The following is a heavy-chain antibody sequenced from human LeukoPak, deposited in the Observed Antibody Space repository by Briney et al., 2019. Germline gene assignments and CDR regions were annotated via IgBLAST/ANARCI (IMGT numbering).Heavy chain of an antibody. Sequence: ASVKVSCKASGGTFSSYAISWVRQAPGQGLEWMGGIIPIFGTANYAQKFQGRVTITTDESTSTAYMELSSLRSEDTAVYYCARDLSRYNWNDPPISAFDIWGQGTMVTVSS. CDR2: IIPIFGTA. D-gene: IGHD1-20*01. V-gene: IGHV1-69*05. CDR3: ARDLSRYNWNDPPISAFDI. CDR1: GGTFSSYA. J-gene: IGHJ3*02.